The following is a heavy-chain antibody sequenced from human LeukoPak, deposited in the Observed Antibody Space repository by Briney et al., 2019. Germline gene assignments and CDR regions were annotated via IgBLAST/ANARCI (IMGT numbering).Heavy chain of an antibody. CDR1: GFTFSSYE. CDR2: ISSSGSTI. J-gene: IGHJ3*02. CDR3: ARAFWAFDI. Sequence: GGSLRLSCAASGFTFSSYEMNWVRQAPRKGLEWVSYISSSGSTIYYADSVKGRFTISRDNAKNSLYLQMNSLRAEDTAVYYCARAFWAFDIWGQGTMVTVSS. D-gene: IGHD2/OR15-2a*01. V-gene: IGHV3-48*03.